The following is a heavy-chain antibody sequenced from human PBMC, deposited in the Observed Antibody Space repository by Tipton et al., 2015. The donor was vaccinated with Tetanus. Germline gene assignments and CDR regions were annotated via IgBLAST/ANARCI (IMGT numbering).Heavy chain of an antibody. CDR3: ARTYYDILTGYLDAFDV. J-gene: IGHJ3*01. CDR2: IKPDGSEQ. V-gene: IGHV3-7*01. D-gene: IGHD3-9*01. CDR1: GFSFDNYW. Sequence: SLRLSCAASGFSFDNYWMNWVRQAPGKGMEWVASIKPDGSEQHYVDSMKGRFTISRDNAKNLLFLQMNSLRAEDTAVYFCARTYYDILTGYLDAFDVWGQGTTVAVSS.